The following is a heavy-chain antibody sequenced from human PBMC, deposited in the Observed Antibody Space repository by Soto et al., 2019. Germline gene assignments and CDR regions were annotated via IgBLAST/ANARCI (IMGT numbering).Heavy chain of an antibody. V-gene: IGHV3-53*01. CDR3: ASCSSPCQIYYYCGMDV. J-gene: IGHJ6*02. CDR2: IYSGGST. D-gene: IGHD6-13*01. CDR1: GFTVSSNY. Sequence: EVQLVESGGGLIQPGGSLRLSCAASGFTVSSNYMSWVRQAPGKGLEWVSVIYSGGSTYYADSVKGRFTISRDNSKNTRYHQMTGLTAEDTAVYYCASCSSPCQIYYYCGMDVWGQGTTVTVSS.